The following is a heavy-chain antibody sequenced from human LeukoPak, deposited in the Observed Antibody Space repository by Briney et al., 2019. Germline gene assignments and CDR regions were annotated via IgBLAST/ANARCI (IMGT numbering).Heavy chain of an antibody. CDR1: GGSISSSSYY. CDR2: IYYSGST. V-gene: IGHV4-39*01. CDR3: ARQEGIARGFFDY. D-gene: IGHD6-13*01. J-gene: IGHJ4*02. Sequence: SETLSLTCTVSGGSISSSSYYWGWIRQTPGKGREWIGSIYYSGSTYYNPSLKSRVTISVDTSKNQFSLKLSSVTAADTAVYYCARQEGIARGFFDYWGQGTLVTVSS.